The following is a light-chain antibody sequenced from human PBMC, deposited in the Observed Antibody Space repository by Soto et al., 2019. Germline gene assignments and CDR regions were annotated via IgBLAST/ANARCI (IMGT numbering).Light chain of an antibody. V-gene: IGKV3-20*01. J-gene: IGKJ1*01. CDR3: QQYGSSPHT. CDR1: QSVSSSY. CDR2: GAS. Sequence: EIVLTQSPGTLSFSSGERATLSCRASQSVSSSYLAWYQQKPGQAPRLLIYGASSRATGIPDRFSGSGSGTDFTLTISGLEPEDFAVYYCQQYGSSPHTFGQGTKVDIK.